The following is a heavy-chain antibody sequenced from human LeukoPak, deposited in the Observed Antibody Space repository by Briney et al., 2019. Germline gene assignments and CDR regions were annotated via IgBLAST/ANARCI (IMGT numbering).Heavy chain of an antibody. D-gene: IGHD1-1*01. J-gene: IGHJ3*02. CDR2: IYSGGST. CDR3: ARGHNWNDRGAFDI. Sequence: GGSLRLSCAASGFTFSSNYMSWVRQAPGKGLEWVSGIYSGGSTYYAASVKGRFTISRDSSKNTLYLQMSSLRAEDTAVYYCARGHNWNDRGAFDIWGQGTMVTVSS. V-gene: IGHV3-53*01. CDR1: GFTFSSNY.